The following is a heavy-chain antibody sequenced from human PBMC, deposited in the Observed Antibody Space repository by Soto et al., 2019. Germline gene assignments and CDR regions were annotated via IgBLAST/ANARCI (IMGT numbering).Heavy chain of an antibody. V-gene: IGHV3-7*03. D-gene: IGHD6-19*01. CDR3: ARYFRGSGRYFFDY. CDR1: GFTFSSSF. J-gene: IGHJ4*02. Sequence: EVQLVESGGALVQPGGSLRLSCVASGFTFSSSFMGWVRQAPGKGLEWVANINQDGGGTYYVDSVEGRFTISRDNAKDSLYLQMNSLRGEDTAVYYCARYFRGSGRYFFDYWGQGTLVTDSS. CDR2: INQDGGGT.